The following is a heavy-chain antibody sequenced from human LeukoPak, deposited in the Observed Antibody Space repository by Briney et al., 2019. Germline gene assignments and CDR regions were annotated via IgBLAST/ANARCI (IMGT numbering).Heavy chain of an antibody. CDR2: IYTSGST. D-gene: IGHD6-13*01. CDR1: GGSISSYY. V-gene: IGHV4-4*07. Sequence: SETLSLTCTVSGGSISSYYWSWIRQPAGKGLEWIGRIYTSGSTNYNPSLKSRVTISVDTSKNQFSLKLSSVTAADTAVYYCSSHGFGYSSSWSDYWGQGTLVTLSS. CDR3: SSHGFGYSSSWSDY. J-gene: IGHJ4*02.